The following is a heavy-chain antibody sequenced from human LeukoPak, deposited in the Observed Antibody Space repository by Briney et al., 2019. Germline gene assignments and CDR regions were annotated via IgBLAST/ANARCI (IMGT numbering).Heavy chain of an antibody. J-gene: IGHJ4*02. D-gene: IGHD2-2*01. CDR1: GYTFTSYD. CDR2: MNRNSGNT. V-gene: IGHV1-8*01. Sequence: ASVKVSCKASGYTFTSYDINWVRQAPGQGLEWMGWMNRNSGNTGYAQKFQGRVTMTRNTSISTAYIELSSLRSEDTAAYYCARSAVVVPAASNPRRKKYYFDYWGQGTLVTVSS. CDR3: ARSAVVVPAASNPRRKKYYFDY.